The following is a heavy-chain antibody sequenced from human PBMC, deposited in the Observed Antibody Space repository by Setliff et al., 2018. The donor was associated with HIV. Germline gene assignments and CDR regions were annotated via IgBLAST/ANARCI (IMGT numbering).Heavy chain of an antibody. CDR3: ARDGYYYDSSGHLAYYFDY. V-gene: IGHV7-4-1*02. J-gene: IGHJ4*02. D-gene: IGHD3-22*01. Sequence: GASVKVSCKASGYTFTSYGMNWVRQAPGQGLEWMGWINTYTGNPTYAQEFTGRFVFSLDTSVSTAYLQISSLKAEDIAVYYCARDGYYYDSSGHLAYYFDYWGQGTLVTVSS. CDR1: GYTFTSYG. CDR2: INTYTGNP.